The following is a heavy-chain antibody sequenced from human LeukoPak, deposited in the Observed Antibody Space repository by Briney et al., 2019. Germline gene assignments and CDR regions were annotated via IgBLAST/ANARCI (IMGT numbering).Heavy chain of an antibody. V-gene: IGHV1-2*02. Sequence: EASVKVSSRASGYTFTGYYMQWVRQAPGQGREWMGWINPNSGGTNYAQKFQGRVTITRDTSISTAYMELSRLRSDDTAVYYCASIIPRDIVVVPAATDYYYYGMDVWGQGTTVTVSS. CDR1: GYTFTGYY. CDR2: INPNSGGT. CDR3: ASIIPRDIVVVPAATDYYYYGMDV. D-gene: IGHD2-2*01. J-gene: IGHJ6*02.